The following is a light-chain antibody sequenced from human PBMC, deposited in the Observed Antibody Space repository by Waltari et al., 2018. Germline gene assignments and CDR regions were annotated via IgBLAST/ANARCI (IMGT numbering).Light chain of an antibody. CDR3: QYYDNLPMFT. CDR1: QDIGGY. J-gene: IGKJ2*01. Sequence: DIQLTQSPSSLAASVGDRVTLTCRASQDIGGYLNWYQQQPGRAPKLLIYKTSLLRTGVPSRFSGGVSSTDYTLTITNLQPEDIATYYCQYYDNLPMFTFGPGTKVEIK. CDR2: KTS. V-gene: IGKV1-33*01.